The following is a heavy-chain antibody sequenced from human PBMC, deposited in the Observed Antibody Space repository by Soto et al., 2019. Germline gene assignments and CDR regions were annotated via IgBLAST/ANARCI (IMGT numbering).Heavy chain of an antibody. D-gene: IGHD3-10*01. CDR1: GFTVSSNY. CDR2: IYSGGST. V-gene: IGHV3-53*01. J-gene: IGHJ6*02. Sequence: LRLSCAASGFTVSSNYMSWVRQAPGKGLEWVSVIYSGGSTYYADSVKGRFTISRDNSKNTLYLQMNSLRAEDTAVYYCASSPPKVYYGSGSYYNVNYYYGMDVWGQGTTVTVSS. CDR3: ASSPPKVYYGSGSYYNVNYYYGMDV.